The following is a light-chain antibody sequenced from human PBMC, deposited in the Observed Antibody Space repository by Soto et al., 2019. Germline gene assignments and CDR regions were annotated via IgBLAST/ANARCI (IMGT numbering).Light chain of an antibody. J-gene: IGKJ2*01. CDR3: QQYNNWPGT. CDR1: QSVSGN. CDR2: GAS. Sequence: EIVMMQSPATLSVSPGERVSLSCRASQSVSGNLAWYQQKPGQAPRLLIYGASTGATGIPARFSGSGSGTEFTLTISSLQSEHFAVYYCQQYNNWPGTFGRGTKLEIK. V-gene: IGKV3-15*01.